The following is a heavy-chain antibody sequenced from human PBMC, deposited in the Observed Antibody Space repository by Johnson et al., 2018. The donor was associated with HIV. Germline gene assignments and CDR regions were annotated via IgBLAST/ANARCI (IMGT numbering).Heavy chain of an antibody. CDR3: ARDSGKWSGVRFAFDI. J-gene: IGHJ3*02. D-gene: IGHD3-10*01. V-gene: IGHV3-9*01. CDR2: ISWNSGSI. Sequence: VQLVESGGGLVQPGRSLRLSCAASGFTFDDYAMHWVRQAPGKGLEWVSGISWNSGSIGYADSVKGRFTISRDNSKNTLFLQMNSLRAEDTSVYYCARDSGKWSGVRFAFDIWGQGTMVTVSS. CDR1: GFTFDDYA.